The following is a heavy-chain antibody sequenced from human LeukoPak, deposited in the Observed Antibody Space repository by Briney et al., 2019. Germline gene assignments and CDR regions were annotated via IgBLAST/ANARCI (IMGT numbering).Heavy chain of an antibody. D-gene: IGHD2-2*01. CDR3: AKDRYQLLEFDY. J-gene: IGHJ4*02. V-gene: IGHV3-23*01. CDR2: ISGSGGST. Sequence: GGSLRLSCAASGFTFSSYAMSWVRQAPGKGLEWVSAISGSGGSTYYADSVKGRSTISRDNSKNTLYLQMDSLRAEDTAVYYCAKDRYQLLEFDYWGQGTLVTVSS. CDR1: GFTFSSYA.